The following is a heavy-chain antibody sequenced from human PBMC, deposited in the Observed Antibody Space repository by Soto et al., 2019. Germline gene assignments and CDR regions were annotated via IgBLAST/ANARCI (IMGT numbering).Heavy chain of an antibody. J-gene: IGHJ4*02. V-gene: IGHV3-23*01. CDR1: GFTFSSYA. CDR2: ISGTGGNT. Sequence: VGSLRLSCAASGFTFSSYAMTWVRQAPGKGPEWVSTISGTGGNTYYADSVKGRFTISRDNSKNTVYLQMNSLRAEDTAVYYCVKEVYLLEFDYWGQGTLVTVSS. CDR3: VKEVYLLEFDY. D-gene: IGHD1-1*01.